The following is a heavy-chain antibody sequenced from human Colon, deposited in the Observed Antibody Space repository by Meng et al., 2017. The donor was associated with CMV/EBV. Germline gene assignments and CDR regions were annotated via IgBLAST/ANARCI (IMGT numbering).Heavy chain of an antibody. Sequence: QVRLVQSGGEVQKPGASVKVSCKAYGYTFTNYALSWVRQAPGQGLEWLGWISPYSGNTQYVEKLQGRVAMTADASTNTAYMDLNWLNSDDTAVYYCARGDNRGHQTLRSWGQGALVTVSS. J-gene: IGHJ5*02. D-gene: IGHD3-10*01. V-gene: IGHV1-18*01. CDR3: ARGDNRGHQTLRS. CDR2: ISPYSGNT. CDR1: GYTFTNYA.